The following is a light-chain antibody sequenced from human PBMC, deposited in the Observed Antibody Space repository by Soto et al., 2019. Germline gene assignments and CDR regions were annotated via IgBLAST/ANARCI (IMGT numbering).Light chain of an antibody. Sequence: EIVLTQSPATLSLSPGERGTLSCRASQRVGRYLAWYQHKPGQAPRLLIYDTSNRAPGTPGRFGGSGSGTDFTLTISSLEPEDFAVYYCVQRSVWPWTVGQGTKVEV. CDR1: QRVGRY. CDR2: DTS. CDR3: VQRSVWPWT. J-gene: IGKJ1*01. V-gene: IGKV3-11*01.